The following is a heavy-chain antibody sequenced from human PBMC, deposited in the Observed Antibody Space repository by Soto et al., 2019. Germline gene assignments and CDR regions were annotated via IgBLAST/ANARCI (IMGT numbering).Heavy chain of an antibody. CDR2: IIPILGIA. V-gene: IGHV1-69*02. J-gene: IGHJ5*02. CDR3: AIDLFRKGFDP. Sequence: GASVKVSCKASGGTFSSYTISWVRQAPGQGLEWMGRIIPILGIANYAQKFQGRVTITADKSTSTAYMELSSLRSEDTAVYYCAIDLFRKGFDPWGQGTLVTVSS. D-gene: IGHD2-21*01. CDR1: GGTFSSYT.